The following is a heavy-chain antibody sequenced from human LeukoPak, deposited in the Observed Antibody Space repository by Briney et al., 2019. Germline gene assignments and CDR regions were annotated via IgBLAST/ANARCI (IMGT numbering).Heavy chain of an antibody. CDR2: IKQDRSEK. D-gene: IGHD3-3*01. J-gene: IGHJ4*02. Sequence: PSETLSLTCTVSGGSISSSSYYWGWVRQAPGKGLELVANIKQDRSEKYYVDSVKGRFTISRDNAENSLYLQMNSLRAEDTAVYYCARLREIPVFGVVTKSTSYFDYWGQGTLVTVSS. CDR1: GGSISSSSYY. CDR3: ARLREIPVFGVVTKSTSYFDY. V-gene: IGHV3-7*01.